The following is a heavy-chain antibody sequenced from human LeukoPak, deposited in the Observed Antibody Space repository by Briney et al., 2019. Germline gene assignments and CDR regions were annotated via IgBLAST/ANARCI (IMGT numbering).Heavy chain of an antibody. J-gene: IGHJ3*02. CDR3: ARARARPPRVLIDAFDI. V-gene: IGHV4-30-2*01. CDR1: GGSISSGGYS. D-gene: IGHD2-8*01. Sequence: PSETLSLTCAVSGGSISSGGYSWSWLRQPPGKGLEWIGYIYHSGSTYYNPSLKSRVTISVDRSKNQFSLKLSSVTAADTAVYYCARARARPPRVLIDAFDIWGQGTMVTVSS. CDR2: IYHSGST.